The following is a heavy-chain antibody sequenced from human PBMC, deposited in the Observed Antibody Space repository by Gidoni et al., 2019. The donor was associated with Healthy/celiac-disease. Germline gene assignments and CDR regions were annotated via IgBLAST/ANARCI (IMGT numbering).Heavy chain of an antibody. CDR3: ARQSGIAVAGNFDY. J-gene: IGHJ4*02. CDR1: GGSISSSSYY. D-gene: IGHD6-19*01. CDR2: IYYSGST. Sequence: QLQLQESGPGLVKPSETLSLTCAVSGGSISSSSYYWGWIRQPPGKGLEWIGSIYYSGSTYYNPSLKSRVTISVDTSKNQFSLKLSSVTAADTAVYYCARQSGIAVAGNFDYWGQGTLVTVSS. V-gene: IGHV4-39*01.